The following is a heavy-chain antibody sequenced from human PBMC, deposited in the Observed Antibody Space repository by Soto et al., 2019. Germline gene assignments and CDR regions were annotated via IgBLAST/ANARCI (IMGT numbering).Heavy chain of an antibody. D-gene: IGHD7-27*01. J-gene: IGHJ4*02. V-gene: IGHV3-30*18. Sequence: PGGSLRLSCAASGFTFSSYGMHWVRQAPGKGLEWVADISDDGSNKFYVASVKGRFTISRDNSKNTLYLQMNNLRAEDTAVYYCAKDLWGFDYWGQGTLVTVSS. CDR1: GFTFSSYG. CDR3: AKDLWGFDY. CDR2: ISDDGSNK.